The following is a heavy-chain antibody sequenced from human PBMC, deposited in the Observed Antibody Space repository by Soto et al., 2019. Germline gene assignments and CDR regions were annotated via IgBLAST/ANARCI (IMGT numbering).Heavy chain of an antibody. CDR3: AGHSSGVPGYYYGMDV. V-gene: IGHV1-69*12. CDR1: GGTFSSYA. CDR2: IIPIFDTA. Sequence: QVQLVQSGAEVQKPGSSVKVSCKASGGTFSSYAISWVRQAPGQGLEWMGGIIPIFDTADYAQKFQGRVTLTADESTNTAYMELSSLRSEDTAVYYCAGHSSGVPGYYYGMDVWGQGTTVTVSS. J-gene: IGHJ6*02. D-gene: IGHD3-22*01.